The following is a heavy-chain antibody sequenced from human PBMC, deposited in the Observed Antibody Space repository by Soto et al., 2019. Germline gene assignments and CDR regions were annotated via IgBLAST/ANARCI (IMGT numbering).Heavy chain of an antibody. CDR3: ARGRERELIYFDY. Sequence: QVQLQESGPGLVKPSQTLSLTCTVSGGSISSGGYYWSWIRQHPGKGLEWIGYIYYSGSTYYNPSLKSRVNISVDTSKNQFSLKLSSVTAADTAGYYCARGRERELIYFDYWGQGTLVTVSS. D-gene: IGHD1-26*01. CDR2: IYYSGST. V-gene: IGHV4-31*03. J-gene: IGHJ4*02. CDR1: GGSISSGGYY.